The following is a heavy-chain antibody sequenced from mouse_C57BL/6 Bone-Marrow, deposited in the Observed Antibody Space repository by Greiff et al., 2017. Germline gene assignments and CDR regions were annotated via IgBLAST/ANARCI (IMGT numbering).Heavy chain of an antibody. CDR2: ISSGGDYI. CDR1: GFTFSSYA. J-gene: IGHJ1*03. Sequence: EVKLMESGEGLVKPGGSLKLSCAASGFTFSSYAMSWVRQTPEKRLEWVAYISSGGDYIYYADTVKGRFTISRDNARNTLYLQMSSLKSEDTAMYYCTRDRSWEGYCDVWGTGTTVTVSS. V-gene: IGHV5-9-1*02. CDR3: TRDRSWEGYCDV. D-gene: IGHD4-1*01.